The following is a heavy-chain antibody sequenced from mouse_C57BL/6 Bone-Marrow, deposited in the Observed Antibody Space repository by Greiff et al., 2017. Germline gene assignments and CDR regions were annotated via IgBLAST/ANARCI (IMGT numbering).Heavy chain of an antibody. Sequence: EVKVVESGGGLVKPGGSLKLSCAASGLTFSDYGMHWVRQAPEKGLEWVAYISSGSSTIYYADKVKGRFTISRDNAKNTLFLQMTSLRSEDTAMYDCARLNWVYAMDYWGQGTSVTVSS. V-gene: IGHV5-17*01. D-gene: IGHD4-1*01. CDR2: ISSGSSTI. J-gene: IGHJ4*01. CDR1: GLTFSDYG. CDR3: ARLNWVYAMDY.